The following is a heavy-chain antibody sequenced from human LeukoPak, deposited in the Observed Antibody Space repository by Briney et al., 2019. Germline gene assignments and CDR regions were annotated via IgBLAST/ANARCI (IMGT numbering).Heavy chain of an antibody. CDR2: IKQDGSER. Sequence: PGGSLRLSCAASGFTSSSYWMSWVRQAPGKGLEWVANIKQDGSERSYVDSVKGRFTISRDNAKNSLYLQMNSLRAEDTAVYYCARLYSNGWYYFDYWGQGTLVTVSS. V-gene: IGHV3-7*01. CDR3: ARLYSNGWYYFDY. D-gene: IGHD6-19*01. J-gene: IGHJ4*02. CDR1: GFTSSSYW.